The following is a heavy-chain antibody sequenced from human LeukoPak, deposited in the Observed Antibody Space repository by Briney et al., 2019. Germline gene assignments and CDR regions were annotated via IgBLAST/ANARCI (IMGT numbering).Heavy chain of an antibody. CDR3: ARGITMVRGVPRFDY. CDR1: GGSFSGYY. D-gene: IGHD3-10*01. CDR2: INHSGST. J-gene: IGHJ4*02. Sequence: SETLSLTCAVYGGSFSGYYWSWIRQPPGKGLEWIGEINHSGSTNYNPSLKSRVTISVDTSKNQFSLKLSSVTAADTAVYYCARGITMVRGVPRFDYWGQGTLATVSS. V-gene: IGHV4-34*01.